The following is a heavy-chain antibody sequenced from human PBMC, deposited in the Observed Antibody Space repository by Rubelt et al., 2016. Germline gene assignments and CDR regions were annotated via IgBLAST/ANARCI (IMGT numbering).Heavy chain of an antibody. CDR3: ARGPINWYVDL. V-gene: IGHV1-18*01. CDR1: G. Sequence: GISWVRQAPGQGLEWMGWISAYNGDTHYAQKFQDRVTMTTETSTTTAYMELRTLRSDDTAVYYCARGPINWYVDLWGRGTLVTVAA. J-gene: IGHJ2*01. CDR2: ISAYNGDT.